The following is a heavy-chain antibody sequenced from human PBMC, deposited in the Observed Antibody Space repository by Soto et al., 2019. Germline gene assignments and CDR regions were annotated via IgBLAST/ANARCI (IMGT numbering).Heavy chain of an antibody. J-gene: IGHJ4*02. CDR1: GDSVSSISAS. D-gene: IGHD2-15*01. CDR2: TYYRSKWTN. V-gene: IGHV6-1*01. Sequence: SQTLSLTCAISGDSVSSISASWNWIRQSPSRGLEWLGRTYYRSKWTNDYAVSVKSRITINPGTSKNQFSLQLSSVTPEVTAMYYCVRGYSSSFDYWGQGTLVTVSS. CDR3: VRGYSSSFDY.